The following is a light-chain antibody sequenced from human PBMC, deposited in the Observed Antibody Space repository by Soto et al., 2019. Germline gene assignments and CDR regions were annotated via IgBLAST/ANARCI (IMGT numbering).Light chain of an antibody. CDR1: QSISSY. V-gene: IGKV1-5*03. J-gene: IGKJ1*01. CDR2: QAS. Sequence: DIQMTQSPSTLSASVGDRVTITCRASQSISSYLAWYQQRPGKAPNLLIYQASVLESGVPSRFSGSGSGTEFTLTISSLQTDDFATYYCQHYNGYSWTFGQGTKVEMK. CDR3: QHYNGYSWT.